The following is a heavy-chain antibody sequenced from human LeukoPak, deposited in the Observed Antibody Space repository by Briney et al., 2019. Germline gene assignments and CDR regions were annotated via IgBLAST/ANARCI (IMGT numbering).Heavy chain of an antibody. CDR2: IYHSGGT. V-gene: IGHV4-38-2*02. CDR3: ARFPYFEGFDD. CDR1: GYSISSGYY. D-gene: IGHD3-9*01. Sequence: SETLSLTCTVSGYSISSGYYWGWIRPPPGKGLEWIGNIYHSGGTYYNPSLKSRVTISVDTSKNQFSLKLSSVTAADTAVYFCARFPYFEGFDDWGPGTQVIVSS. J-gene: IGHJ4*02.